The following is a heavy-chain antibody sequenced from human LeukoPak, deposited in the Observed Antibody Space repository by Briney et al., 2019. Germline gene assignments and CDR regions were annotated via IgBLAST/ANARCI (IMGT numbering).Heavy chain of an antibody. J-gene: IGHJ4*02. CDR2: ISSRGCTI. CDR3: ACLVPIFGPEGSYFDY. Sequence: PGRSLRLSCAASRLTFSIYEMNWVRQAPGKGLEWVTYISSRGCTIHYADSVKDRYPISRDNAKNSLYLQMNSLRAEDTAVYYCACLVPIFGPEGSYFDYWGQGTLVTVSS. CDR1: RLTFSIYE. D-gene: IGHD3-3*01. V-gene: IGHV3-48*03.